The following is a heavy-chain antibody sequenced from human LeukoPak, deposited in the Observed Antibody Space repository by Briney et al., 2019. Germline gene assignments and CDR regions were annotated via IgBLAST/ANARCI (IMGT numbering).Heavy chain of an antibody. D-gene: IGHD6-19*01. CDR2: ISAYNGNT. J-gene: IGHJ4*02. Sequence: ASVKVSCKASGYTFTSYGISWVRQAPGQGLEWMGWISAYNGNTNYAQKLQGRVTMTTDTSTSTAYMELRSLRSDDTAVYYCAARIAVAGTQPSYFDYWGQRTLVTVSS. CDR1: GYTFTSYG. V-gene: IGHV1-18*01. CDR3: AARIAVAGTQPSYFDY.